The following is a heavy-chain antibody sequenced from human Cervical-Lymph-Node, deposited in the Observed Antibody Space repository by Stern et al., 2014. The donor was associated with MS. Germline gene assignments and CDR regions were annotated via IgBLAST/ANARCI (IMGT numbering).Heavy chain of an antibody. J-gene: IGHJ3*02. CDR3: ASARNTAFDI. Sequence: VQLVESGAEVKKPGASVKVSCKASEYTFTYFFMHWVRQTPGQGLEWMGVINPSGGFTTYAPKFQGRVPMTRDPSTSTCYMELTSLTSEDTAVYYCASARNTAFDIWGQGTLVTVSS. CDR1: EYTFTYFF. V-gene: IGHV1-46*03. CDR2: INPSGGFT.